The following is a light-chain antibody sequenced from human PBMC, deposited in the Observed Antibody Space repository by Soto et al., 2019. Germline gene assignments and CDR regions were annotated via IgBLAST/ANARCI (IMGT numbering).Light chain of an antibody. Sequence: QSVLTQPPSASGTPGQRVTISCSGSSSNIGSNTVNWYQQITGTAPKLLIYGNSNRPSGVPDRFSGSKSGTSASLAITGLQAEDEADYYCQSYDSSLSGYVFGTGTKVTVL. CDR2: GNS. CDR3: QSYDSSLSGYV. CDR1: SSNIGSNT. J-gene: IGLJ1*01. V-gene: IGLV1-40*01.